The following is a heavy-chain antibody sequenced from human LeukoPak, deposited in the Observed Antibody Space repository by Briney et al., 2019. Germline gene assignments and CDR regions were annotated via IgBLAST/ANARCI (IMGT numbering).Heavy chain of an antibody. D-gene: IGHD3-9*01. CDR2: ISYDGSNK. V-gene: IGHV3-30*04. CDR3: ARLPLVLRYFDWLLSPLDY. Sequence: GGSLRLSCAASGFTFSSYAMHWVRQAPGKGLEWVAVISYDGSNKYYADSVKGRFTISRDNSKNTLYLRMNSLRAEDTAVYYCARLPLVLRYFDWLLSPLDYWGQGTLVTVSS. J-gene: IGHJ4*02. CDR1: GFTFSSYA.